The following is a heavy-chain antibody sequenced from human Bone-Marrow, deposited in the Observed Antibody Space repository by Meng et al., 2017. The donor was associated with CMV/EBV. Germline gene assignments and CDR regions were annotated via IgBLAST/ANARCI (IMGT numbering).Heavy chain of an antibody. D-gene: IGHD6-13*01. CDR3: ARHAWDSSSWYGWFDP. Sequence: GESLKISCKGSGYSFTSYWIGWVRQMPGKGLEWMGIIYPGDSDTRYSPSFQGQVTISADKSISTAYLQWSSLKASDTAMYYCARHAWDSSSWYGWFDPWGQGTLVTFPS. CDR1: GYSFTSYW. CDR2: IYPGDSDT. V-gene: IGHV5-51*01. J-gene: IGHJ5*02.